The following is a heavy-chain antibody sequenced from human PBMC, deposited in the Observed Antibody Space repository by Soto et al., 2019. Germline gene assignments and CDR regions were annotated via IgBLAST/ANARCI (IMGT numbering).Heavy chain of an antibody. CDR2: ISSSSSYT. CDR1: GFTFSDYY. D-gene: IGHD2-15*01. CDR3: AKDLVVVAAKSHFDY. J-gene: IGHJ4*02. V-gene: IGHV3-11*05. Sequence: GSLRLSCAASGFTFSDYYMSWIRQAPGKGLEWVSYISSSSSYTNYADSVKGRFTISRDNAKNSLYLQMNSLRAEDTAVYYCAKDLVVVAAKSHFDYWGQGTLVTVSS.